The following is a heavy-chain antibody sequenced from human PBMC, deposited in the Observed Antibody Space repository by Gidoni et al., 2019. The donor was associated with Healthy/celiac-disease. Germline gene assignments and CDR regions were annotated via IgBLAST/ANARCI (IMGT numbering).Heavy chain of an antibody. CDR3: ARENRNPVYHSLTGFDY. Sequence: QVQLQESGPGLVKPSQTLSLTCTVSGGSISSGGYYWSWIRQHPGKGLEWIGYIYYSGSTYYNPSLKSRVTISVDTSKNQFSLKLSSVTAADTAVYYCARENRNPVYHSLTGFDYWGQGTLVTVSS. J-gene: IGHJ4*02. V-gene: IGHV4-31*03. D-gene: IGHD3-10*01. CDR1: GGSISSGGYY. CDR2: IYYSGST.